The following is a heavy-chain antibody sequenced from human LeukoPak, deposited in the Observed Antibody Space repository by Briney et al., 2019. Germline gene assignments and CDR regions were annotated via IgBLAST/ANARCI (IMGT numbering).Heavy chain of an antibody. J-gene: IGHJ6*03. CDR3: ARAPYYYGSGTPGGYYYYMDV. CDR2: INWNGGST. Sequence: GGSLRFSCAASGFTFDDYGMSWVRQAPGKGLEWVSGINWNGGSTGYADSVKGRFTISRDNAKNSLYLQMNSLRAEDTALYYCARAPYYYGSGTPGGYYYYMDVWGKGTTVTVSS. D-gene: IGHD3-10*01. CDR1: GFTFDDYG. V-gene: IGHV3-20*04.